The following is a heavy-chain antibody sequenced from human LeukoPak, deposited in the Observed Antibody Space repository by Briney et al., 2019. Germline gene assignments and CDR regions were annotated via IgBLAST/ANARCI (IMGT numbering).Heavy chain of an antibody. J-gene: IGHJ4*02. CDR2: MNPNSGNT. CDR3: AREVPAAKIFDY. Sequence: ASVKVSCKASGYTFTSYDINWVRQATGQGLEWMGWMNPNSGNTGYAQKFQGRVTMTRNTSISTAYMELSSLRSEDTAVYYCAREVPAAKIFDYWGQGTLVTVSS. CDR1: GYTFTSYD. D-gene: IGHD2-2*01. V-gene: IGHV1-8*01.